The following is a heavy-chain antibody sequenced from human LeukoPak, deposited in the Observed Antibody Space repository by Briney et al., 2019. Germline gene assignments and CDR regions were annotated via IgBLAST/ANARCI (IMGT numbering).Heavy chain of an antibody. CDR3: ARAPLYSGGSGWSIYYFYAMDV. CDR1: GGSIISSY. Sequence: SETLSLTCTVSGGSIISSYWSWVRQPPGKGLEWIGYIDNSGSTNYNPSLKSRVTISLDTPKSQFSLKLSSVTAADTAVYYCARAPLYSGGSGWSIYYFYAMDVWGQGTTVTVSS. CDR2: IDNSGST. V-gene: IGHV4-59*01. J-gene: IGHJ6*02. D-gene: IGHD6-19*01.